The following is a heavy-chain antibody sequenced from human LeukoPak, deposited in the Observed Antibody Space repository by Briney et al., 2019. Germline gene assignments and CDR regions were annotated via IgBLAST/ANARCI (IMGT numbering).Heavy chain of an antibody. Sequence: PSETLSLTCTVSGDSISSGDYYWSWIRQPAGKGLEWIGRISSSGSTNYNPSLKSRVTISVDTSKNQFSLKLSSVTAADTAVYYCAALRGQTFDYWGQGTLVTVSS. CDR3: AALRGQTFDY. J-gene: IGHJ4*02. D-gene: IGHD4-17*01. CDR2: ISSSGST. CDR1: GDSISSGDYY. V-gene: IGHV4-61*02.